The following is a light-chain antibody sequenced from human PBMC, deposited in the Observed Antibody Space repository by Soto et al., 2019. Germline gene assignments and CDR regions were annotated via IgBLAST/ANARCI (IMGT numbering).Light chain of an antibody. CDR2: EVS. CDR3: SSYTTSTTWV. Sequence: QSALTQPASVSGSPGQSITLSCTGTSSDVGAYNHVSWYQQFPSEAPKLMISEVSNRPSGVSNRFSGSKSGNTASLTISGLQAEDEADYYCSSYTTSTTWVFGGGTKLTVL. CDR1: SSDVGAYNH. J-gene: IGLJ3*02. V-gene: IGLV2-14*01.